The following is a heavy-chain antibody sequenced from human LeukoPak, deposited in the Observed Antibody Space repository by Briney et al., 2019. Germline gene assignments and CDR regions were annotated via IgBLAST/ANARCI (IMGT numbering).Heavy chain of an antibody. D-gene: IGHD2-21*02. CDR2: INPNSGGT. J-gene: IGHJ4*02. CDR1: GYTFIYYD. V-gene: IGHV1-2*02. CDR3: AKLAYCGGDCYYPDY. Sequence: GASVKVSCKASGYTFIYYDMHWVRQAPGQGLEWMGWINPNSGGTNYAQKFQGRVTMTRDTSISTAYMELSRLRSDDTAVYYCAKLAYCGGDCYYPDYWGQGTLVTVSS.